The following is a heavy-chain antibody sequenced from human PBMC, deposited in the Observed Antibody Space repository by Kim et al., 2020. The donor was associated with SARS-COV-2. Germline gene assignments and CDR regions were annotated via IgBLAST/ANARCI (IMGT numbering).Heavy chain of an antibody. CDR2: ISSTSTYI. Sequence: GGSLRLSCAASGFSFSNFGMNWVRQAPGKGLEWVSSISSTSTYIYYADSLKGRFTISRDNAKNSLYLQINSLRVEDTAVYYCARAGSAYTSSADNWFDP. D-gene: IGHD6-6*01. V-gene: IGHV3-21*01. CDR3: ARAGSAYTSSADNWFDP. J-gene: IGHJ5*02. CDR1: GFSFSNFG.